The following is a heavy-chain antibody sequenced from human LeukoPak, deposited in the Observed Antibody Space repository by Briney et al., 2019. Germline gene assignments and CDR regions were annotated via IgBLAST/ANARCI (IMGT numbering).Heavy chain of an antibody. J-gene: IGHJ2*01. CDR2: IYYSGST. V-gene: IGHV4-59*08. CDR3: AIRRDGYNLYWYFDL. Sequence: PSETLSLTCTVSGGSISSYYWSWVRQPPGKGLEWIGYIYYSGSTNYNPSLKSRVTISVDTSKNQFSLKLSSVTAADTAVYYCAIRRDGYNLYWYFDLWGRGTLVTVSS. CDR1: GGSISSYY. D-gene: IGHD5-24*01.